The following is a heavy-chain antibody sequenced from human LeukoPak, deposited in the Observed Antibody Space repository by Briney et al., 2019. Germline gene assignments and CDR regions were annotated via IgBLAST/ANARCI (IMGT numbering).Heavy chain of an antibody. D-gene: IGHD4/OR15-4a*01. V-gene: IGHV1-3*03. CDR2: INAGKGNT. J-gene: IGHJ5*02. CDR1: GYTFMSYE. Sequence: ASVKVSYKASGYTFMSYEIHWVRQTPGQRHEWMGVINAGKGNTKYSQDFQGRVTMTSDRSASTAFLELNSLTNDDVGVYYCARSVLSSSIDLWGQGTLVTVS. CDR3: ARSVLSSSIDL.